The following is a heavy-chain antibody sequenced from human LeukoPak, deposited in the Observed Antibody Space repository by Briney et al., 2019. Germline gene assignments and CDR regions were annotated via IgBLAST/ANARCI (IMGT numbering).Heavy chain of an antibody. D-gene: IGHD3-3*01. CDR2: IYTSGST. Sequence: PSETLSLTCTVSGSSISSYYWSWIRQPAGKGLEWIGRIYTSGSTNYNPSLKSRVTMSVDTSKNQFSLKVSSVTAADTAVYYCARDGETATEAFDIWGQGTMVTVSS. J-gene: IGHJ3*02. CDR3: ARDGETATEAFDI. V-gene: IGHV4-4*07. CDR1: GSSISSYY.